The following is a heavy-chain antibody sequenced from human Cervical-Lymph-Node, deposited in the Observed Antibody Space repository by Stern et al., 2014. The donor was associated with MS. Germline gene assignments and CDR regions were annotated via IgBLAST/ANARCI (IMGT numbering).Heavy chain of an antibody. CDR3: ARLRVGNITRDY. D-gene: IGHD1-26*01. J-gene: IGHJ4*02. CDR2: INTNTGIP. V-gene: IGHV7-4-1*02. CDR1: GYTFTHYG. Sequence: DQLVESGSELKKPGASVKVSCKASGYTFTHYGINWVRQAPGQGLEWMGWINTNTGIPTYAQAFTGRFVFSFDASVSTAYLHISGLKADDTAIYYCARLRVGNITRDYWGPGTLVTVSS.